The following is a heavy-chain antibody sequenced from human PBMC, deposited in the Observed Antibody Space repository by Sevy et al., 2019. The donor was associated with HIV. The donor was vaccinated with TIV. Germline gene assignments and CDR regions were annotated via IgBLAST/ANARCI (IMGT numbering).Heavy chain of an antibody. CDR2: IYYGGNT. V-gene: IGHV4-39*02. J-gene: IGHJ4*02. CDR1: GGSVTTTGYY. D-gene: IGHD6-19*01. Sequence: SETLSLTCIVSGGSVTTTGYYWGWVRQPPGKGLEWIGNIYYGGNTFYKPSLKSRVSISVDTSNNRFSLKLNSVTAADTVVYYCATGRRSGSPFDSWGQGTLVTVSS. CDR3: ATGRRSGSPFDS.